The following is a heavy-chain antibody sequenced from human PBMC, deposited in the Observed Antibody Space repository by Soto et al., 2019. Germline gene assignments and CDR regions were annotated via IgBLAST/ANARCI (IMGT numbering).Heavy chain of an antibody. V-gene: IGHV3-23*01. D-gene: IGHD3-22*01. CDR1: GFTFSSYA. CDR3: AKDRYYDSRLRNFDY. CDR2: ISGSGDST. J-gene: IGHJ4*02. Sequence: EVQLLDSGGGTAQPGGSLRLSCAASGFTFSSYAMSWVRQAPGKGLEWVSAISGSGDSTYYADSVKGRFTISRDNSKNTLYLQMNSLRAEDTAVYYCAKDRYYDSRLRNFDYWGRGTLVTVSS.